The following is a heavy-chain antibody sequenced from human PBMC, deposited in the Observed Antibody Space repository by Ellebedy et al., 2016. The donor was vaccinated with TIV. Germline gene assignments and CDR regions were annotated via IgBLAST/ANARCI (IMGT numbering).Heavy chain of an antibody. Sequence: GESLKISCAASGFTFSSYAISWVRQAPGKGLEWVSGFGLSGDTTYYVDSVKGRFTISRDNSKNTLYLQMDSLRADDTAVYYCAPGGTNKVKKGFAYWGQGTLVTVSS. J-gene: IGHJ4*02. CDR3: APGGTNKVKKGFAY. CDR1: GFTFSSYA. D-gene: IGHD3-16*01. CDR2: FGLSGDTT. V-gene: IGHV3-23*01.